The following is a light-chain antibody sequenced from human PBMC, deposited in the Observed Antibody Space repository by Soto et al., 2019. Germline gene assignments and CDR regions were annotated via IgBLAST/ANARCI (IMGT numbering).Light chain of an antibody. CDR3: QQYGSYWT. Sequence: ESVLTQSPGTLSLSPGERATLSCRASQSVSSSYLAWYQQKSGQAPRLLIYRASSRATGIPDRFSGSGSGTDFTLTISRLEPEDFAVYYCQQYGSYWTFGQGTKVDIK. CDR2: RAS. J-gene: IGKJ1*01. V-gene: IGKV3-20*01. CDR1: QSVSSSY.